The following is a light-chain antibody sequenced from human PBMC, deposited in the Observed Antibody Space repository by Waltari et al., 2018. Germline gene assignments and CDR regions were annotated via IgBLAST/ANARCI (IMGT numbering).Light chain of an antibody. J-gene: IGKJ2*01. CDR3: QQYGSSPMYT. CDR2: GAS. Sequence: EIVLTQSPGTLSLSPGERATLSCRASQSVSSSYLAWYKQKPGQAPRPLIYGASSRATGIPDRFSGSGSGTDFTLTISRLEPEDFAVYYCQQYGSSPMYTFGQGTKLEIK. V-gene: IGKV3-20*01. CDR1: QSVSSSY.